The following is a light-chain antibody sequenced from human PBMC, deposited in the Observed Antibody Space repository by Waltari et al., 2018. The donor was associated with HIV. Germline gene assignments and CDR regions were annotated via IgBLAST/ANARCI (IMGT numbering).Light chain of an antibody. CDR3: QVWDSSSDHWV. V-gene: IGLV3-21*02. CDR1: KIGTKS. J-gene: IGLJ3*02. Sequence: SYVLTQPPSVSVAPGQTAKITCPGNKIGTKSVPWYQQKPGQAPVLVVYDDIDRPSGIPERFSGSNSGNTATLTISRVEAGDEADYYCQVWDSSSDHWVFGGGTKLTVL. CDR2: DDI.